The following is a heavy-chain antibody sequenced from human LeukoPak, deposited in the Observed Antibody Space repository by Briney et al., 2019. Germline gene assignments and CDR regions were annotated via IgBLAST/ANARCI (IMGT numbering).Heavy chain of an antibody. J-gene: IGHJ3*02. CDR2: IYYSGST. CDR1: GGSISSYY. D-gene: IGHD6-6*01. V-gene: IGHV4-59*01. Sequence: SETLSLTCTASGGSISSYYWSWIRQPPGKGLEWIGYIYYSGSTNYNPSLESRVTISVDTSKNQFSLKLSSVTAADTAVYFCARWYSSSSRAFDIWGQGTMVTVSS. CDR3: ARWYSSSSRAFDI.